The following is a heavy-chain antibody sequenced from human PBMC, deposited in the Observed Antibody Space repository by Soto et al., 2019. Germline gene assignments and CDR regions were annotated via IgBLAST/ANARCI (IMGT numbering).Heavy chain of an antibody. CDR3: ARDNNWSGTMDV. Sequence: DVQLVESGGALVQPGGSLRLSCAASGFIVSSSYMSWVRQAPGKGLQWVSIIFSGGTTYYADSVKGRFTISRDNSKNTLYLQMTSLSAEDTAVYYCARDNNWSGTMDVWGQGTTVTVFS. J-gene: IGHJ6*02. D-gene: IGHD1-20*01. CDR2: IFSGGTT. V-gene: IGHV3-53*01. CDR1: GFIVSSSY.